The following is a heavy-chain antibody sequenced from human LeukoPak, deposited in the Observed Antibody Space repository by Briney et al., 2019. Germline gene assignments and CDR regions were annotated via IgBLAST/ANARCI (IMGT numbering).Heavy chain of an antibody. CDR1: EFTFSAYA. CDR3: AKDLGTEYNIFDY. Sequence: GGSLRLSCATSEFTFSAYAVHWIRQAPGRGLEWVAFVRYGGNIKYYADSVKGRFTISRDNPKNTLYLQMNSLRPEDTAVYYCAKDLGTEYNIFDYWGQGTLVTVSS. D-gene: IGHD3-9*01. J-gene: IGHJ4*02. CDR2: VRYGGNIK. V-gene: IGHV3-30*02.